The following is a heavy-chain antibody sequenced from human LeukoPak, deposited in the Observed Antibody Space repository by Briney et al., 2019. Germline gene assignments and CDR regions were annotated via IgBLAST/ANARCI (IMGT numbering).Heavy chain of an antibody. CDR1: GFTFSSYA. CDR3: ARDHAVAGD. V-gene: IGHV3-30-3*01. Sequence: PGGSLRLSCAASGFTFSSYAMHWVRQAPGKGLEWVAVISYDGSNKYYADSVKGRFTISRDNSKNTLYLQMNSLRAEDTAVCYCARDHAVAGDWGQGTLVTVSS. J-gene: IGHJ4*02. D-gene: IGHD6-19*01. CDR2: ISYDGSNK.